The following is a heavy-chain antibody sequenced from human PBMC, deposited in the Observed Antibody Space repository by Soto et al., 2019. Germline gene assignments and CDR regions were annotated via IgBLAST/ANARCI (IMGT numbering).Heavy chain of an antibody. D-gene: IGHD7-27*01. Sequence: QVQLVQSGAEVKKPGASVKVSCKASGYTFTGYYMHWVRQAPGQGLEWMVWSNPNSGGTNYAQKFQGRVTMTRDTSISTAYMELSRLRSDDTAVYYCARDSNWGSYSYYYGMDVWGQGTTVTVSS. CDR2: SNPNSGGT. CDR3: ARDSNWGSYSYYYGMDV. CDR1: GYTFTGYY. J-gene: IGHJ6*02. V-gene: IGHV1-2*02.